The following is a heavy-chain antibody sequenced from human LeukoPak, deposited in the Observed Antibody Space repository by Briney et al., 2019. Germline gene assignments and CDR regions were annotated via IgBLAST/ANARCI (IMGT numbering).Heavy chain of an antibody. J-gene: IGHJ6*02. CDR2: ISWNSGSI. Sequence: GGSLRLSCAASGFTFDDYAMHWVRQAPGKGLEWVSGISWNSGSIGYADSVKGRFTISRDNAKNPLYLQMNSLRAEDTALYYCAKETRQQERSPIGYGMDVWGQGTTVTVSS. CDR1: GFTFDDYA. CDR3: AKETRQQERSPIGYGMDV. V-gene: IGHV3-9*01. D-gene: IGHD1-1*01.